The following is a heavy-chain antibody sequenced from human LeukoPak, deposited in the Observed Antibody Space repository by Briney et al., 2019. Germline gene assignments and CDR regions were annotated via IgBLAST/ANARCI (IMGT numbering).Heavy chain of an antibody. Sequence: GGSLRLSCAVSGFTFSDYSMNWVRQPPGKGLEWISYISTGGDTIYYADSVKGRFTISRDNARESLYLQMTSLRADDTAVYYCARGPPLFDPWGQGTLVTVSS. CDR2: ISTGGDTI. J-gene: IGHJ5*02. CDR3: ARGPPLFDP. CDR1: GFTFSDYS. V-gene: IGHV3-48*01.